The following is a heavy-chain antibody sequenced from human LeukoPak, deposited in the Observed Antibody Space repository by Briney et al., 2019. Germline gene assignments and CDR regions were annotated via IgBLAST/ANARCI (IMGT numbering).Heavy chain of an antibody. CDR3: AKDLLLLWFGELSD. V-gene: IGHV3-23*01. CDR1: GFTFSSYA. J-gene: IGHJ4*02. CDR2: ISGSGGST. Sequence: GSLRLSCAASGFTFSSYAMSWVRQAPGKGLEWVSAISGSGGSTYYADSVKGRFTISRDNSKNTLYLQMNSLRAEDTAVYYCAKDLLLLWFGELSDWGQGTLVTVSS. D-gene: IGHD3-10*01.